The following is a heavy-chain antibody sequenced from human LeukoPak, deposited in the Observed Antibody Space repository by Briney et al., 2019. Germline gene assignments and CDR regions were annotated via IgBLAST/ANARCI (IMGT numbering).Heavy chain of an antibody. CDR3: ARGRSIAAGAPYWYFDL. D-gene: IGHD6-13*01. CDR1: GGSFSGYY. Sequence: SETLSLTCAVYGGSFSGYYWSWIRQPPGKGLEWIGEINHSGSTNYNPSLKSRVTISVDTSKNQFSLKLSSVTAADTAVYYCARGRSIAAGAPYWYFDLWGRGTLVTVSS. J-gene: IGHJ2*01. V-gene: IGHV4-34*01. CDR2: INHSGST.